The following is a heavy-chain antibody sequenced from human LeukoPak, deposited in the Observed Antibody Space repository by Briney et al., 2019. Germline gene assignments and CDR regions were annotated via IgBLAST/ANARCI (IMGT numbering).Heavy chain of an antibody. CDR1: GFTFSRDW. CDR3: VRALMGTSDH. D-gene: IGHD7-27*01. V-gene: IGHV3-74*01. J-gene: IGHJ4*02. CDR2: MNSDGSTT. Sequence: PGESLRLSCAASGFTFSRDWMHWVRQAPGKGLVWVSRMNSDGSTTNYADSVKGRFTISRDNSKNTLYLQMNSLRAEDTAVYYCVRALMGTSDHWGQGSLVTVSS.